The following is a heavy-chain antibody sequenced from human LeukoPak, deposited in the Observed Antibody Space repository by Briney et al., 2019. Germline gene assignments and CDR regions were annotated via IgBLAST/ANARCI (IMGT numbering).Heavy chain of an antibody. J-gene: IGHJ4*02. D-gene: IGHD5-18*01. V-gene: IGHV3-7*01. CDR1: GFTLSDYW. CDR2: LKPDESEK. Sequence: GGSLRLSCAASGFTLSDYWMTWVRQAPGKGLEWVASLKPDESEKYYVDSVKGRFTISRHNAQKSLFLQMTSLRAEDTGVYYCARDSRGYSYGPNTDYWGQGTLVTVSS. CDR3: ARDSRGYSYGPNTDY.